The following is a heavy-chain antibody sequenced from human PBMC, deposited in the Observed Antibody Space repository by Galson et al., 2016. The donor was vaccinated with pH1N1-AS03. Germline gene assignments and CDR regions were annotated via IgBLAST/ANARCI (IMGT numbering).Heavy chain of an antibody. V-gene: IGHV1-18*01. Sequence: SVKVSCKASGYTFVNYGISWVRRAPGQGLEWMGWISGYDGHTGYAQKFQGRVTMTTDTSTNTTYMELRSLTSDDTAVYYCARDESVYMYWGQGTLVTVSS. J-gene: IGHJ4*02. D-gene: IGHD3-3*01. CDR2: ISGYDGHT. CDR1: GYTFVNYG. CDR3: ARDESVYMY.